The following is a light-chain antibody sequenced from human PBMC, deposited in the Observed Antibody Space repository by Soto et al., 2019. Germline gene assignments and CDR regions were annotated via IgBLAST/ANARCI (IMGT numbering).Light chain of an antibody. CDR3: QKDNSALGGFT. Sequence: DIQMTQSPSSLSASVGDRVTITCRASQGISNYLAWYQQKPGKVPKLLIYAASTLQSGVPSRFSGSGSGTDFTLTISSLQPEDVATYYCQKDNSALGGFTFGPGTKVDIK. J-gene: IGKJ3*01. V-gene: IGKV1-27*01. CDR2: AAS. CDR1: QGISNY.